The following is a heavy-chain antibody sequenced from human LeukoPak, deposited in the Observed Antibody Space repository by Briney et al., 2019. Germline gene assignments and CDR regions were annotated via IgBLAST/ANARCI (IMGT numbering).Heavy chain of an antibody. CDR2: ISGSDGST. J-gene: IGHJ6*02. D-gene: IGHD1-7*01. CDR1: GFTFSSYA. CDR3: AKYVAGTTLYYYYYYGMDV. V-gene: IGHV3-23*01. Sequence: GGSLRLSCAASGFTFSSYAMSWVRQAPGKGLEWVSAISGSDGSTYYADSVKGRFTISRDNSKNTLYLQMNSLRAEDTAVYYCAKYVAGTTLYYYYYYGMDVWGQGTTVTVSS.